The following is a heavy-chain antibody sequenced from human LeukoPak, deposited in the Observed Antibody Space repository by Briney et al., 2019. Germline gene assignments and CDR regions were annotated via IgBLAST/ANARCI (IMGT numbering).Heavy chain of an antibody. CDR2: ISWNSGFI. D-gene: IGHD4-23*01. Sequence: PGGSLRLSCAASGFTFDDYAMSWVRQAPGKGLEWVSGISWNSGFIGYADSVKGRFTISRDNAKNSLYLQMNSLRPEDTALYYCAKAEDYGGNSGFDYWGQGTLVTVSS. J-gene: IGHJ4*02. V-gene: IGHV3-9*01. CDR1: GFTFDDYA. CDR3: AKAEDYGGNSGFDY.